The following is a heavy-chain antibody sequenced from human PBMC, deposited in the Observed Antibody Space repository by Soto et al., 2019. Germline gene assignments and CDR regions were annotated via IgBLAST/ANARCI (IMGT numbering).Heavy chain of an antibody. D-gene: IGHD5-12*01. CDR3: ARRYSGYGDY. CDR2: IFSGVIT. Sequence: GGSLRLSCAASWFTVSSNYMSWVRQAPGNGLYCVSVIFSGVITYXXDSVKGRXXISRDNSKNTVYLQMXILRAEYTAVYYCARRYSGYGDYCGQGTLVTVSX. J-gene: IGHJ4*02. V-gene: IGHV3-53*01. CDR1: WFTVSSNY.